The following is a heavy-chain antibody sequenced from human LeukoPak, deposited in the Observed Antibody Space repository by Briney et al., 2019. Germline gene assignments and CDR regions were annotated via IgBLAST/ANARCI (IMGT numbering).Heavy chain of an antibody. CDR2: INPSSGGT. Sequence: GASVTVSCKASGYKFTSYYIHWVRQAPGQGLEWMGIINPSSGGTTYAQKFQGRVTMTRDTSTSTVYMDLSGLRSEDTAVYSCARDLYYGSGAYYNGCDYWGQGTLVTVSS. CDR1: GYKFTSYY. J-gene: IGHJ4*02. V-gene: IGHV1-46*01. D-gene: IGHD3-10*01. CDR3: ARDLYYGSGAYYNGCDY.